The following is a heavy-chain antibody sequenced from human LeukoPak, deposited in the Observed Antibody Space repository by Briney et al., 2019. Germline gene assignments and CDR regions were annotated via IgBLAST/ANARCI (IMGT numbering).Heavy chain of an antibody. V-gene: IGHV4-59*10. Sequence: PSETLSLTCAVYGGSFSGYYWSWIRQPAGKGLEWIGRIYSSGSANYNPSLKSRVTMSVDTSKNQFSLKLISVTAADTAVYYCARAVAGDDAFDIWGQGTMVTVSS. D-gene: IGHD6-19*01. CDR3: ARAVAGDDAFDI. CDR1: GGSFSGYY. J-gene: IGHJ3*02. CDR2: IYSSGSA.